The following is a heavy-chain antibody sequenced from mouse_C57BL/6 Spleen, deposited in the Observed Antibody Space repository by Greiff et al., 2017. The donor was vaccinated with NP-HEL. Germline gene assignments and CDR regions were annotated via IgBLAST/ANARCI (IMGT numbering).Heavy chain of an antibody. CDR1: GYTFTSYT. CDR2: INPSSGYT. CDR3: ARRITTVVAKNFAV. J-gene: IGHJ1*03. D-gene: IGHD1-1*01. Sequence: QVQLQQSGAELARPGASVKMSCKASGYTFTSYTMHWVKQRPGQGLEWIGYINPSSGYTKYNQKFKDKATLTADKSSSTAYLQLSSLTSDDSAFYYFARRITTVVAKNFAVWGTGTTVTVSS. V-gene: IGHV1-4*01.